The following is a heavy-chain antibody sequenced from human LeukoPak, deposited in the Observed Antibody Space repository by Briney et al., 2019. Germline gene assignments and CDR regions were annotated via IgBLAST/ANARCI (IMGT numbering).Heavy chain of an antibody. D-gene: IGHD6-6*01. Sequence: SETLSLTCTVSGGSISSYYWGWIRQPPGKGLEWIGYVYCSGNTNYNPSLTSRLTISIDTSKNQFSLKLSSVTAADTAVYYCARLGYSSSFDYWGQGSLVTVSS. CDR3: ARLGYSSSFDY. CDR1: GGSISSYY. J-gene: IGHJ4*02. CDR2: VYCSGNT. V-gene: IGHV4-59*08.